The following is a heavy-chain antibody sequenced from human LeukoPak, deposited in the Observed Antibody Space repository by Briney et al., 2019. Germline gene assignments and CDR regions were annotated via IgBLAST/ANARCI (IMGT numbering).Heavy chain of an antibody. CDR2: IYISGTT. D-gene: IGHD7-27*01. CDR1: GDXISSYY. V-gene: IGHV4-4*07. CDR3: ARNSGDF. J-gene: IGHJ1*01. Sequence: SETLSLTCTVSGDXISSYYWSWIRQPAGKGLEWIGRIYISGTTIYNPSLKSRVTMSVDTSKNQLSLKLRFVTAADTAVYYCARNSGDFWGQGTLVTVSS.